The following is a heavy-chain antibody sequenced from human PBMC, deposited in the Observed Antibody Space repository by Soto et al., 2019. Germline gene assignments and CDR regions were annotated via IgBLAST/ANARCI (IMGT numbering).Heavy chain of an antibody. Sequence: SETLSLTCAVYGGSFSGYYWSWIRQPPGKGLEWIGEINHSGSTNYNPSLKSRVTISVDTSKNQFSLKLSSVTAADTAVYYCASSGGITIFGVVIFDYWGQGTLVTVSS. CDR3: ASSGGITIFGVVIFDY. J-gene: IGHJ4*02. CDR2: INHSGST. D-gene: IGHD3-3*01. V-gene: IGHV4-34*01. CDR1: GGSFSGYY.